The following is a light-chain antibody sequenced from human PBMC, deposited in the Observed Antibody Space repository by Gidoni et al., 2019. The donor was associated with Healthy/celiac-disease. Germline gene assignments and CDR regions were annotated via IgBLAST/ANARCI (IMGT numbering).Light chain of an antibody. CDR3: MQALQTPLT. CDR1: QSLLHSNGSNY. J-gene: IGKJ4*01. CDR2: LCS. V-gene: IGKV2-28*01. Sequence: DIVMTMSLLSMPVTPGEPASISCRSSQSLLHSNGSNYFDWYLQKPGQSPQLLIYLCSNLSSGLPDRCSGSGSGTDVTLKIIRGEAEDVVLYYCMQALQTPLTCGGGTKVEIK.